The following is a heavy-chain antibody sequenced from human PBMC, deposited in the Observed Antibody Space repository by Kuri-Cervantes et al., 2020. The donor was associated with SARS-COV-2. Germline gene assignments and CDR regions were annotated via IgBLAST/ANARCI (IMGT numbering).Heavy chain of an antibody. D-gene: IGHD3-22*01. CDR3: ARDLYYYDSSGPEGYYYYGMDV. J-gene: IGHJ6*02. CDR1: GGTFSSYA. CDR2: IIPIFGTA. V-gene: IGHV1-69*06. Sequence: SVKVSCKASGGTFSSYAISWVRQAPGQGLEWMGGIIPIFGTANYVQKFQGRVTITADKSTSTAYMELSSLRSEDTAVYYCARDLYYYDSSGPEGYYYYGMDVWGQGTTVTVSS.